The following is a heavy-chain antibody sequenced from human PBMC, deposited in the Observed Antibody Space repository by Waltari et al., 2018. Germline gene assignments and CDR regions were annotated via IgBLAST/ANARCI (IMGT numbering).Heavy chain of an antibody. D-gene: IGHD4-17*01. Sequence: QITLKESGPTLVKPTQTLTLTCTFSGFSLSTSGVGVGWIRQPPGKALEWLALIYWNDDKRYSPSLKSRLTITKDTSKNQVVLTMTNMDPVDTATYYCAHSSLPDYGDYSDAFDIWGQGTMVTVSS. CDR3: AHSSLPDYGDYSDAFDI. CDR1: GFSLSTSGVG. CDR2: IYWNDDK. V-gene: IGHV2-5*01. J-gene: IGHJ3*02.